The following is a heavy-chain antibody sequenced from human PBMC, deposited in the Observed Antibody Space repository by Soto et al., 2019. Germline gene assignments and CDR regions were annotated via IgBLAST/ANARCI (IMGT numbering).Heavy chain of an antibody. D-gene: IGHD4-17*01. CDR2: IIPIFGTA. V-gene: IGHV1-69*13. Sequence: GASVKVSCKASGGTFSSYAISWVRQAPGQGLEWMGGIIPIFGTANYAQKFQGRVTITADESTSTAYMELSSLRSEDTAVYYCARDGNIGDTPKFDPWGQGTLVTVSS. CDR1: GGTFSSYA. J-gene: IGHJ5*02. CDR3: ARDGNIGDTPKFDP.